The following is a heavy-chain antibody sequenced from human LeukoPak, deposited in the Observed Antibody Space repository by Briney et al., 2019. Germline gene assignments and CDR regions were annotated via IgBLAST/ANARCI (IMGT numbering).Heavy chain of an antibody. CDR3: ARVKDFAYSFFDL. CDR1: GGSISQYY. V-gene: IGHV4-59*01. CDR2: VYRSGNT. J-gene: IGHJ2*01. Sequence: SETLSLTCTLSGGSISQYYWSWIRQPPGKGPEWIGYVYRSGNTNYNPSLKSRVTISVDTSKNHFSLNLTSVTAADTTVYYCARVKDFAYSFFDLWGRGTLVTVSS.